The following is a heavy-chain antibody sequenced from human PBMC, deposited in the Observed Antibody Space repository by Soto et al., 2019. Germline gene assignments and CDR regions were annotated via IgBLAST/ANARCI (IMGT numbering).Heavy chain of an antibody. CDR3: AREQLFDFLPGYYSRWFYP. J-gene: IGHJ5*02. CDR1: GFTFRSYG. Sequence: GALRLSWAASGFTFRSYGMHWVRQAPGKGLGGGAVIWYDGSNKYYADSGKGRFTIPRDNPKNTLYLQMNSLRAEDTAVYYCAREQLFDFLPGYYSRWFYPRGTGYLVTGSS. D-gene: IGHD3-9*01. V-gene: IGHV3-33*01. CDR2: IWYDGSNK.